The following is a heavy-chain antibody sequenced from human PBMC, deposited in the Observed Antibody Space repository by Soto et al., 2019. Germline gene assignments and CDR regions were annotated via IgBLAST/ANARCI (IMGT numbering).Heavy chain of an antibody. V-gene: IGHV1-18*04. Sequence: QVQLVQSGGEIKKPGASVNVSCKASGYTLIRYGIGWVRQAPGQGFEWMGWISGKNDKRNHAQKFRGRITMTTDTSTNTAYLEVRSLGSDDTAIYYCAREGNGYEDYWGQGTLVTVSS. CDR1: GYTLIRYG. D-gene: IGHD5-18*01. CDR2: ISGKNDKR. J-gene: IGHJ4*02. CDR3: AREGNGYEDY.